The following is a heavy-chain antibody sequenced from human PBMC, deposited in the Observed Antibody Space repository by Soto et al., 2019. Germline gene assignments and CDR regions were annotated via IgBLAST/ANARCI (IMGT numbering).Heavy chain of an antibody. Sequence: GASVKVSCKASGYIFTSYGISWVRQAPGQGLEWMGWLSSYNGNTKYAQEVQGRVTMTTDTSTSTTYMELRSLRSDDTAVYYCARGPRDCRITTCCSGVTWFDPGGPGTLVTFSS. J-gene: IGHJ5*02. CDR1: GYIFTSYG. V-gene: IGHV1-18*04. CDR2: LSSYNGNT. CDR3: ARGPRDCRITTCCSGVTWFDP. D-gene: IGHD2-2*01.